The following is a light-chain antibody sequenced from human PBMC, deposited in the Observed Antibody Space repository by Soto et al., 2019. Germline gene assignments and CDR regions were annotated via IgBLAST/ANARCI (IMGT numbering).Light chain of an antibody. Sequence: DIQMTQSPSTLSASVGDGVTITCRASQSISNWLAWYQQKPGKAPKLLIYKASSLESGVPSRFSGSGSGTEFTLTISSLQPDDFATYYCQQYNSFPTFGQGTKVEIK. V-gene: IGKV1-5*03. CDR3: QQYNSFPT. CDR1: QSISNW. J-gene: IGKJ1*01. CDR2: KAS.